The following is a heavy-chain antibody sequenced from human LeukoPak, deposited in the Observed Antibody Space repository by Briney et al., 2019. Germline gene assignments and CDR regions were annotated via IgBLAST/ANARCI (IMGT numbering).Heavy chain of an antibody. Sequence: PSETLSLTCAVYIESFSGYHWNWIRQTPGKGLEWIGEISDSGTTNINPSLKRRVSLSIDTSKNQFSLDMRSMTAADTGVYYCARETSQKGAHYMDVWGKGTTVTISS. V-gene: IGHV4-34*01. CDR2: ISDSGTT. CDR3: ARETSQKGAHYMDV. J-gene: IGHJ6*03. D-gene: IGHD3-16*01. CDR1: IESFSGYH.